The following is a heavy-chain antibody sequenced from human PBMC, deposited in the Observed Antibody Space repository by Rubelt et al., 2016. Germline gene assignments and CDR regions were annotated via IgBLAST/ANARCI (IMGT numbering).Heavy chain of an antibody. CDR1: GFTFTTYG. V-gene: IGHV3-23*01. CDR3: AKKGDASISFDD. CDR2: ISGSGATI. D-gene: IGHD2-2*01. Sequence: EVQLLESGGGLVQPGGSLRLSCAASGFTFTTYGMSWVRQAPGKGLEWVSAISGSGATIYYTDSVKGRFTISRDNFKNTLYLEMNSLRVEDTAVYYCAKKGDASISFDDWGQGALVSVSS. J-gene: IGHJ4*02.